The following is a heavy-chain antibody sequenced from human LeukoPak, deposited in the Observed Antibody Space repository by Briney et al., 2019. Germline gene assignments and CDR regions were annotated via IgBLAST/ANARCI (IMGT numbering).Heavy chain of an antibody. CDR3: VRAVVTATDYFDY. Sequence: AGGSLRLSCAASGFTFSEYYMSWIRQAPGKGLEWVSYISSSGSTIYYADSVKGRFTISRDNVKNSLYLQMNSLRAEDTAVYYCVRAVVTATDYFDYWGQGTLVTVSS. V-gene: IGHV3-11*01. D-gene: IGHD2-21*02. J-gene: IGHJ4*02. CDR1: GFTFSEYY. CDR2: ISSSGSTI.